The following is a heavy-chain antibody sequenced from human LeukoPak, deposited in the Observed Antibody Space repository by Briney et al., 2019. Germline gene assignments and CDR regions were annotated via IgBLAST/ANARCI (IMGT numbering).Heavy chain of an antibody. V-gene: IGHV3-53*01. CDR2: IYSGGST. CDR1: GFTVSSNY. Sequence: GWSLRLSCAASGFTVSSNYMSWVRQAPGKGLEWVSVIYSGGSTYYADSVKGRFAISRDNSKNTLYLQMNSLRAEDSAVYYCATRPGGGQYYWGQGTLVTVSS. CDR3: ATRPGGGQYY. J-gene: IGHJ4*02. D-gene: IGHD3-16*01.